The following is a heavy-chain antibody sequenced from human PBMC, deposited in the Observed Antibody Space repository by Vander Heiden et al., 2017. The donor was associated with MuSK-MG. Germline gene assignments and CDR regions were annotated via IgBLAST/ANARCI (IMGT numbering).Heavy chain of an antibody. CDR2: MRAGGSSP. CDR1: GFTFSSFA. Sequence: ELQLLESGGGLVQPGESLRLSCAASGFTFSSFAMSWVRPGPETGLEWVSTMRAGGSSPDHVDYVMGRCTSARDNSKNTPYLQSTTPSAEDTAVEDGAKDFYRGDYDVRGESVVVGGGTRPTVLGSPKSAPW. V-gene: IGHV3-23*01. D-gene: IGHD3-10*02. J-gene: IGHJ5*02. CDR3: AKDFYRGDYDVRGESVVVGGGTRPTVLGSPKSAP.